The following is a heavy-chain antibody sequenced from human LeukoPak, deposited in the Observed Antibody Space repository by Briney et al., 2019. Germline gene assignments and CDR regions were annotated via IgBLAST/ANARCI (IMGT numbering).Heavy chain of an antibody. CDR2: ISSSGSTI. D-gene: IGHD7-27*01. CDR1: GFTFSSYE. Sequence: GGSLRLSCAASGFTFSSYEMNWVRQAPGKGLEWVSYISSSGSTIYYADSVKGRFTISRDNAKNSLYLQMNSLRADDTAVYYCARESGPGDAFDIWGQGTMVTVSS. V-gene: IGHV3-48*03. J-gene: IGHJ3*02. CDR3: ARESGPGDAFDI.